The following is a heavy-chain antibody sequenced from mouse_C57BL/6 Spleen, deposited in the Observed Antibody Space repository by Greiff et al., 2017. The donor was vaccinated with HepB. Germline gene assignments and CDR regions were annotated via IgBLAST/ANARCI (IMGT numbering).Heavy chain of an antibody. J-gene: IGHJ2*01. CDR3: ARMARTIN. V-gene: IGHV5-6-3*01. Sequence: DVHLVESGGGLVQPGGSLKLSCAASGFTFSSYGMSWVRQTPDKRLELVATINSNGDSTYYPDSVKGRFTISRDNAKNTLYLQMSSLKSEDTAMYYCARMARTINWGQGTTLTVSS. CDR1: GFTFSSYG. CDR2: INSNGDST.